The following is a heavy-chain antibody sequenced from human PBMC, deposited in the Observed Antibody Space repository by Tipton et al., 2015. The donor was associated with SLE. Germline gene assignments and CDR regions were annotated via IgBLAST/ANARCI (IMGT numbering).Heavy chain of an antibody. J-gene: IGHJ3*02. CDR1: GFTFTDYY. CDR2: ISSSGSTT. Sequence: SLRLSCAASGFTFTDYYMNWIRQAPGKGLEWVSYISSSGSTTYYADSVKGRFTISRENAKNSLYLQMNSLRADDTAVYYCAREGAAARIAFDIWGQGTMVTVSS. CDR3: AREGAAARIAFDI. V-gene: IGHV3-11*01. D-gene: IGHD6-25*01.